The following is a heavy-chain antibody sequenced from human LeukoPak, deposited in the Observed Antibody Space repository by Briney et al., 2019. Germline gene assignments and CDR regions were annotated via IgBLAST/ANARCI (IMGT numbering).Heavy chain of an antibody. CDR3: TRDSDYYYMDV. Sequence: GGSLRLSCASSGFTFSDHYMDWVRQAPGKGLEWVGRSRNKANSYTTEYAAPVKGRFTISRDDSKDSLYLQMTSLKTEDTAVYYCTRDSDYYYMDVWGKGTTVTVS. CDR2: SRNKANSYTT. CDR1: GFTFSDHY. V-gene: IGHV3-72*01. D-gene: IGHD6-19*01. J-gene: IGHJ6*03.